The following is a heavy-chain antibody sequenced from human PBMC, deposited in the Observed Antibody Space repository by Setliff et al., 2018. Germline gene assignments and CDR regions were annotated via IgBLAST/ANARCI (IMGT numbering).Heavy chain of an antibody. V-gene: IGHV1-46*01. J-gene: IGHJ6*03. CDR3: ARANVLRFLEWLLSGGDYYYYYYMDV. Sequence: ASVKVSCEASGYTFTSYYMHWVRQAPGQGLEWMGIINPSGGSTSYAQKFQGRVTMTRDTSTSTVYMELSSLRSEDTAVYYCARANVLRFLEWLLSGGDYYYYYYMDVWGKGTTVTVSS. CDR1: GYTFTSYY. CDR2: INPSGGST. D-gene: IGHD3-3*01.